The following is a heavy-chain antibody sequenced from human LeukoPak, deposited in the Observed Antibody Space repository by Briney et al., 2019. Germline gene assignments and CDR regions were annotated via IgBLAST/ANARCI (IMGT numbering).Heavy chain of an antibody. J-gene: IGHJ4*02. CDR1: GYTFTTQY. Sequence: GASVKVSCKASGYTFTTQYIHWVRQAPGQGLEWMGVINPRSGTTSNGQNFQGRVTMTRDTSASTVYMELSSLRSDDTAVYYCARGPDSWLPIDYWGRGTLVTVSS. V-gene: IGHV1-46*01. CDR2: INPRSGTT. CDR3: ARGPDSWLPIDY. D-gene: IGHD5-24*01.